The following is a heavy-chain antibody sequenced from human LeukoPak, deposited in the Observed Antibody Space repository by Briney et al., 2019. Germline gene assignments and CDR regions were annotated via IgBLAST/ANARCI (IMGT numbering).Heavy chain of an antibody. J-gene: IGHJ4*02. Sequence: SQTLSLTCTVSGGSISSGGYSWSWIRQPPGKGLEWIGYIYHSGSTYYNPSLKSRVTISVDRSKDQFSLKLSSVTAADTAVYYCARGHTAMGFDYWGQGTLVTASS. CDR1: GGSISSGGYS. CDR2: IYHSGST. D-gene: IGHD5-18*01. CDR3: ARGHTAMGFDY. V-gene: IGHV4-30-2*01.